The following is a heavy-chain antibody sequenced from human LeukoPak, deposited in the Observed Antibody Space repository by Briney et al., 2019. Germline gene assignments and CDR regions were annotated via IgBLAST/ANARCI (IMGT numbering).Heavy chain of an antibody. CDR2: IKSKIDAETT. V-gene: IGHV3-15*01. J-gene: IGHJ4*02. D-gene: IGHD5-18*01. Sequence: GGSLRLSCAASGFTFSDYYMSWIRQAPGKGLEWVGRIKSKIDAETTDYAAPVKGRFTISRDDSKNTLYLQMNSLKTEDTAVYYCTTWAGQLWSTGFDHWGQGTLVTVSS. CDR1: GFTFSDYY. CDR3: TTWAGQLWSTGFDH.